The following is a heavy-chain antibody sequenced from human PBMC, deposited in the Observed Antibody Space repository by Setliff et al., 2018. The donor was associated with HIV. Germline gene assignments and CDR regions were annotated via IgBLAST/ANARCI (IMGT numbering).Heavy chain of an antibody. CDR1: GGSFSGYY. Sequence: SETLSLTCAVYGGSFSGYYWSWIRQPPGKGLEWIGEINHSGSTNYNPSLKSRVTMSLDTSKNQFSLKLTSVTAADTAVYYCARVDPSYDYSNYWGQGTLVTVSS. V-gene: IGHV4-34*01. J-gene: IGHJ4*02. D-gene: IGHD4-4*01. CDR3: ARVDPSYDYSNY. CDR2: INHSGST.